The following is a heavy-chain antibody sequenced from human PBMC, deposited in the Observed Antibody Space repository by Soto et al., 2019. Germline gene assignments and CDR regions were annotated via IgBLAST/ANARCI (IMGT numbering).Heavy chain of an antibody. V-gene: IGHV3-30*18. Sequence: QVQLVESGGGVVQPGRSLRLSCAASGFTFSSYGMHWVRQAPGKGLEWVAVISYDGSNKYYADSVKGRFTISRDNSKNTLYLQMNSLRAEDTAVYYCAKDRGSSERGYDYYFDYWGQGTLVTVSS. CDR1: GFTFSSYG. D-gene: IGHD5-12*01. CDR2: ISYDGSNK. CDR3: AKDRGSSERGYDYYFDY. J-gene: IGHJ4*02.